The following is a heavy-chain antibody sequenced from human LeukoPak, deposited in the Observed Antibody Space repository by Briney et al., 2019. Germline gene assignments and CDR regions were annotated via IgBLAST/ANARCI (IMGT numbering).Heavy chain of an antibody. V-gene: IGHV3-30*03. D-gene: IGHD5-12*01. Sequence: PGRSLRLSCAASGFTFINYGMHWVRQAPGKGLEWVAVISYDGTNKYYADSVKGRFTISRDNAKNSLYLQMNSLRAEDTALYYCARTRMGGYSGYDSWGQGTLVTVSS. CDR3: ARTRMGGYSGYDS. J-gene: IGHJ4*02. CDR1: GFTFINYG. CDR2: ISYDGTNK.